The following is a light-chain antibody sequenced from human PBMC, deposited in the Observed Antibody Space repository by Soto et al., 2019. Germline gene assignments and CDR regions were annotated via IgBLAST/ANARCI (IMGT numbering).Light chain of an antibody. V-gene: IGKV3-15*01. CDR1: QSVSSN. CDR2: GAS. J-gene: IGKJ1*01. Sequence: EIVMAHSPATLSVSPWERAALSCMASQSVSSNLAWYQQKPGQAPRLLIYGASTRATGIPARFSGSGSGTEFTLTISSLQSEDFAVYYCQQYNNWPPGWTFGQGTKVDI. CDR3: QQYNNWPPGWT.